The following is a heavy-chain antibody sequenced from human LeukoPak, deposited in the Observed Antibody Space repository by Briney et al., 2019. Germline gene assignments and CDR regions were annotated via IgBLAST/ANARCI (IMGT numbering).Heavy chain of an antibody. V-gene: IGHV3-33*01. J-gene: IGHJ4*02. CDR2: IWYDGSNK. Sequence: GRSLRLSCAASGFTFSSYGMHWVRQAPGKGLEWVAVIWYDGSNKYYADSVKGRFTISRDNSKNTLYLQMNSLRAEDTAVYYCAGDSKGVGYGWVYWGQGTLVTVSS. CDR3: AGDSKGVGYGWVY. CDR1: GFTFSSYG. D-gene: IGHD5-18*01.